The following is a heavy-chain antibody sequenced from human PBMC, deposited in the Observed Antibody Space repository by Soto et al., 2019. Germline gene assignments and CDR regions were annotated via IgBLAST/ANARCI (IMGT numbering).Heavy chain of an antibody. D-gene: IGHD3-22*01. CDR1: GGSISSGDYY. V-gene: IGHV4-30-4*01. CDR2: IYYSGST. J-gene: IGHJ4*02. Sequence: SSETLSLTCTVSGGSISSGDYYWSWIRQPPGKGLEWIGYIYYSGSTYYNPSLKSRVTISVDTSKNQFSLKLSSVTAADTAVYYCARDRYYYDSSGSKPWTAFDYWGQGTLVTVSS. CDR3: ARDRYYYDSSGSKPWTAFDY.